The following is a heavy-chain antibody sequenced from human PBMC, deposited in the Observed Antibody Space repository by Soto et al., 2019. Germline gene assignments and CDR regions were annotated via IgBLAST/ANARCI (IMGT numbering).Heavy chain of an antibody. V-gene: IGHV1-69*01. Sequence: QVQLVQSGAEVKKPGSSVKVSCKASGGTFSSYAISWVRQAPGQGLEWMGGIIPIFGTANYAQKFQGRVTIPADESTSTAYMELSSLRSEDTAVYYCARARLAAAATTDFYYFDYWGQGTLVTVSS. CDR3: ARARLAAAATTDFYYFDY. CDR1: GGTFSSYA. D-gene: IGHD6-13*01. J-gene: IGHJ4*02. CDR2: IIPIFGTA.